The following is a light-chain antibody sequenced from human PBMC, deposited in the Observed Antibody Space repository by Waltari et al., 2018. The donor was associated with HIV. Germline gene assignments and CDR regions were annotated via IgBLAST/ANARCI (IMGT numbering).Light chain of an antibody. CDR3: QQHSDWPPMYT. J-gene: IGKJ2*01. V-gene: IGKV3D-15*01. CDR1: QSVNTK. CDR2: GAS. Sequence: EIVMTQSPATLSVSPGERAPLSSRASQSVNTKLAWYQHKPGQAPRLLIYGASTRATGIPARFSGSGSGTEFTLAISSLQSEDFAIYYCQQHSDWPPMYTFGQGTKLEI.